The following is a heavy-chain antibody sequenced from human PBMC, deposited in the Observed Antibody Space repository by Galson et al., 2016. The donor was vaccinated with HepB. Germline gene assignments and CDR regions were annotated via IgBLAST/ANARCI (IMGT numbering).Heavy chain of an antibody. J-gene: IGHJ4*02. Sequence: SVKVSCKASGYTFTNYGITWVRQAPGQGLEWMGWISVYTGNTNYAQRLQGRVTMSTDTSTSTAYMELRSLRSDDTALYYCARKRGSWQDGHLDYWGQGTLVTVSS. D-gene: IGHD6-13*01. CDR2: ISVYTGNT. V-gene: IGHV1-18*01. CDR1: GYTFTNYG. CDR3: ARKRGSWQDGHLDY.